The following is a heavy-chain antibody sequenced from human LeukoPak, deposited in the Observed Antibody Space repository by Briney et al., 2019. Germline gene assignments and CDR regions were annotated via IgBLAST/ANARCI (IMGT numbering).Heavy chain of an antibody. V-gene: IGHV3-11*04. J-gene: IGHJ4*02. D-gene: IGHD6-13*01. CDR2: ISSSGKTI. CDR1: GGSISSGGYY. Sequence: LSLTCTVSGGSISSGGYYWSWIRQHPGKDLEWVSYISSSGKTIYYADSTKGRFTVSRDNAKNSLYLQMNSLRAEDTAVYYCATTSIAAAVPGCFDYWGQGTLVTVFS. CDR3: ATTSIAAAVPGCFDY.